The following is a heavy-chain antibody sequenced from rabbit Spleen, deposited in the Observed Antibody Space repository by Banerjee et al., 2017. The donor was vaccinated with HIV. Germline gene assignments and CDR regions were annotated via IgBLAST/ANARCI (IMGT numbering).Heavy chain of an antibody. CDR1: GIDFSSAYY. D-gene: IGHD8-1*01. J-gene: IGHJ6*01. V-gene: IGHV1S40*01. Sequence: QSLEESGGGLVKPGGTLTLTCTASGIDFSSAYYMCWVRQAPGKGLEWIACIASGSSGDIYYASWAKGRFTISKTSSTTVTLQMTSLTAADTATYFCARDSGTSFSSYGMDLWGPGTLVTVS. CDR2: IASGSSGDI. CDR3: ARDSGTSFSSYGMDL.